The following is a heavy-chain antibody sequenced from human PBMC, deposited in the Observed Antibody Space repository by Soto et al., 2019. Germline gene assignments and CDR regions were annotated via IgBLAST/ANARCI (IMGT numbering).Heavy chain of an antibody. V-gene: IGHV3-49*03. CDR2: IRSKAYGGTT. D-gene: IGHD6-19*01. CDR1: GFTFGDYA. CDR3: TRARRYSSGWYKSWVFDY. Sequence: PGGSLRLSCTASGFTFGDYAMSWFRQAPGKGLEWVGFIRSKAYGGTTEYAASVKGRFTISRDDSKSIAYLQMNSLKTEDTAVYYCTRARRYSSGWYKSWVFDYWGQGTLVTVSS. J-gene: IGHJ4*02.